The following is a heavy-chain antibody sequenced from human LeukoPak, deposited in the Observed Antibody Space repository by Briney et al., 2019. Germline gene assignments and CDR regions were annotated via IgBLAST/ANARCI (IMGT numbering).Heavy chain of an antibody. V-gene: IGHV3-48*01. CDR1: GFTFSSYS. CDR2: ISSSSSTI. J-gene: IGHJ4*02. Sequence: PGGSLRLSCAASGFTFSSYSMNWVRQAPGKGLEWVSYISSSSSTIYYADSVKGRFTISRDDSKNTLYLQMSSLRAEDTAIYYCVKGVAARLDYWGQGTLVTVSS. CDR3: VKGVAARLDY. D-gene: IGHD6-6*01.